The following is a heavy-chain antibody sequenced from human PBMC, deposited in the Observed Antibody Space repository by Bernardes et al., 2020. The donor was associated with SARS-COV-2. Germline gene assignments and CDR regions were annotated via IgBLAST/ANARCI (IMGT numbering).Heavy chain of an antibody. J-gene: IGHJ3*02. CDR1: GGSIRINSYY. CDR2: IYYSGRT. CDR3: ARTYYYDTSI. Sequence: SETLSLTCTVSGGSIRINSYYWAWIRQPQGKELEWIGNIYYSGRTYYKPSLKSRVTISVDTSKNHFSLKLSSVTAADTAVYYCARTYYYDTSIWGHGTMVTVSS. V-gene: IGHV4-39*02. D-gene: IGHD3-22*01.